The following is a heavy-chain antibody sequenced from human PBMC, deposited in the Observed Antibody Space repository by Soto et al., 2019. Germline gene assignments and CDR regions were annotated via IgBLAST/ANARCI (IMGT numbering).Heavy chain of an antibody. CDR3: ARVDYGDYPDYYYYGMDV. V-gene: IGHV3-53*01. CDR2: IYSGGST. CDR1: GFTVSSNY. J-gene: IGHJ6*02. Sequence: QPGGSLRLSCAASGFTVSSNYMSWVRQAPGKGLEWVSVIYSGGSTYYADSVKGRFTISRDNSKNTLYLQVNSLRAEDTAVYYCARVDYGDYPDYYYYGMDVWGQGTTVTVSS. D-gene: IGHD4-17*01.